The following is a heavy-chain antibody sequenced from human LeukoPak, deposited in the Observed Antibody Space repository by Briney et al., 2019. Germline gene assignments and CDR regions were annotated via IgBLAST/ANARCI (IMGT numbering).Heavy chain of an antibody. CDR1: GGSMSSYY. D-gene: IGHD1-14*01. Sequence: SETLSLTCTVSGGSMSSYYWSWIRQPAGKGLEWIGRIYTSGSTSYNPSLKSRVTMSVDTSKNQFSLKLSSVTAADTAVYYCVRAGAGNQYYHYMDVWGKGTTVTVSS. V-gene: IGHV4-4*07. CDR3: VRAGAGNQYYHYMDV. J-gene: IGHJ6*03. CDR2: IYTSGST.